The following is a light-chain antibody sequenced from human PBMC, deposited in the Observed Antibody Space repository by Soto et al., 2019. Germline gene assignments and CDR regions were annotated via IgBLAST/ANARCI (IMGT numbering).Light chain of an antibody. V-gene: IGKV1-9*01. CDR3: QHLNTYLP. CDR1: QGISSY. CDR2: AAS. Sequence: DIQLTQSPSFLSASVGDRVTITCRASQGISSYLAWYQQKPGKAPKLLIYAASTLQSGVPSRFSGSGSGTEFTLTISSLHPEDFASYYCQHLNTYLPFGGGTKVEIK. J-gene: IGKJ4*01.